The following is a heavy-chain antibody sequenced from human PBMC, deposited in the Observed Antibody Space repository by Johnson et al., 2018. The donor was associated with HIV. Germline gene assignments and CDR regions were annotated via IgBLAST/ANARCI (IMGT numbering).Heavy chain of an antibody. D-gene: IGHD1-1*01. CDR3: ATPTGSDAFDV. CDR1: GFTVSASS. V-gene: IGHV3-66*01. J-gene: IGHJ3*01. CDR2: IYTGDST. Sequence: VQLVESGGGVVQPGGSLRLSCAASGFTVSASSMIWVRQAPGEGLKWVSLIYTGDSTSYADSVKGRFTISRDNSKSTLFLHMNTLRVEDTAVYYCATPTGSDAFDVWGQGTLVTVSS.